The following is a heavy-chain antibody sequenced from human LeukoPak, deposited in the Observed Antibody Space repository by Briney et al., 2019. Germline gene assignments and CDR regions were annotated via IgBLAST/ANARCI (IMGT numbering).Heavy chain of an antibody. CDR3: AKRGTSSGWYSFDY. J-gene: IGHJ4*02. Sequence: GGSLRLSCAASGLTFSSYAMSWVRQAPGKGLEWVSAISGSGGSTYYADSVKGRFTISRDNSKNTLYLQMNSLRAEDTAVYYCAKRGTSSGWYSFDYWGQGTLVTVSS. V-gene: IGHV3-23*01. CDR2: ISGSGGST. D-gene: IGHD6-19*01. CDR1: GLTFSSYA.